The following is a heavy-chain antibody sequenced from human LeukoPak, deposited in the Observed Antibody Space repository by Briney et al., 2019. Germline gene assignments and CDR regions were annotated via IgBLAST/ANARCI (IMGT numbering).Heavy chain of an antibody. J-gene: IGHJ4*02. CDR1: GFTFSSYA. Sequence: PGGSLRLSCAASGFTFSSYAMHWVRQAPGKGLEWVAVISYDGSNKYYADSVKGRFTISRDNSKNTLYLQMNSLRAEDTAVYYCARRSGNWTIDCWGQGTLVTVSS. CDR2: ISYDGSNK. D-gene: IGHD1-1*01. V-gene: IGHV3-30-3*01. CDR3: ARRSGNWTIDC.